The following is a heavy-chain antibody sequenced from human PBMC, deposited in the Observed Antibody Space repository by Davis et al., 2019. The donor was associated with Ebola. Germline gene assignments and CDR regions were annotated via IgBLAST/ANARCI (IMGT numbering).Heavy chain of an antibody. CDR1: GFSFNNFA. Sequence: PGGSLRLSCAASGFSFNNFAMSWVRQAPGKGLEWVSSISGSGGTIYYANSVKGRFTISRDNSKNTLYLQLNSLRAEDTAIYYCAKDSFISAVHALDFWGQGTVVTVSS. V-gene: IGHV3-23*01. CDR3: AKDSFISAVHALDF. CDR2: ISGSGGTI. D-gene: IGHD6-13*01. J-gene: IGHJ4*02.